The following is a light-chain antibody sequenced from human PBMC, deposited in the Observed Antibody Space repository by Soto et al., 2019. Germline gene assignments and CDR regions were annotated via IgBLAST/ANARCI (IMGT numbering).Light chain of an antibody. CDR2: EGD. Sequence: QSVMTQPPSVSAAPGQTVTISCSGSSSNIGGNSVSWYQQLPGTAPKLLIYEGDKRPSGVSNRFSGSKSGNTASLTISGLQAEDEADYYCCSYALGSTLVFGGGTKLTVL. V-gene: IGLV2-23*01. CDR3: CSYALGSTLV. CDR1: SSNIGGNS. J-gene: IGLJ2*01.